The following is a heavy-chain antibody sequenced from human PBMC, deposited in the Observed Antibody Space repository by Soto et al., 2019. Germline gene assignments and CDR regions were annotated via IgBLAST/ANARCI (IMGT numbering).Heavy chain of an antibody. CDR3: ARDRTTVPLISLVAISTARPHNAFDI. V-gene: IGHV3-11*01. CDR1: GFIFSDYH. J-gene: IGHJ3*02. Sequence: GSLRLSCEASGFIFSDYHMNWIRQAPGKGLEWISFITTSGSVLYNSDSVRGRFTISRDNAKKSLYLQMNGLTAEDSAIYFCARDRTTVPLISLVAISTARPHNAFDIWGQGTLVTVS. D-gene: IGHD5-12*01. CDR2: ITTSGSVL.